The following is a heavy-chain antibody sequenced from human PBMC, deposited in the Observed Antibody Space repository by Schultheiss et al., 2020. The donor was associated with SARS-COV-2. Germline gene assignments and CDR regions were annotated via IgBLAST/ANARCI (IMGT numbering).Heavy chain of an antibody. D-gene: IGHD2-21*02. CDR1: GYTFTSYD. CDR2: MNPNSGNT. Sequence: ASVKVSCKASGYTFTSYDINWVRQATGQGLEWMGWMNPNSGNTGYAQKFQGRVTMTRDTSISTAYMELSRLRSDDTAVYYCAAGRSYCGGDCYGGDAFDIWGQGTMVTVSS. CDR3: AAGRSYCGGDCYGGDAFDI. J-gene: IGHJ3*02. V-gene: IGHV1-8*02.